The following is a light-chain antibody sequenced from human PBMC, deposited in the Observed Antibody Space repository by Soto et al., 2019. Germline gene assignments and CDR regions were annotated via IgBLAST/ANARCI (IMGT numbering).Light chain of an antibody. V-gene: IGKV1-5*03. Sequence: DIQMTQSPSTLSGSVGDRVTITCRASQTISSWLAWYQQKPGKAPKLLIYKASTLKSGVPSRFSGSGSGTEFTLTISSLQPDDVATYYCQHYNSYSEAFGQATKLELK. CDR3: QHYNSYSEA. CDR2: KAS. J-gene: IGKJ1*01. CDR1: QTISSW.